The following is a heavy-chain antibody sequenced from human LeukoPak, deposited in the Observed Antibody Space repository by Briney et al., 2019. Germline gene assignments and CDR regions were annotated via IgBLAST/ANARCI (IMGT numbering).Heavy chain of an antibody. V-gene: IGHV3-21*01. D-gene: IGHD6-13*01. Sequence: GGSLRLSCAASGFTFSSYSMNWVRQAPGKGLEWVSSVSSSSSHIYYADSVKGRFTISRDNAKNSLYLQMNSLRAEDTAVYYCARGVGSSWKLCDYWGQGTLVTVSP. CDR2: VSSSSSHI. CDR3: ARGVGSSWKLCDY. J-gene: IGHJ4*02. CDR1: GFTFSSYS.